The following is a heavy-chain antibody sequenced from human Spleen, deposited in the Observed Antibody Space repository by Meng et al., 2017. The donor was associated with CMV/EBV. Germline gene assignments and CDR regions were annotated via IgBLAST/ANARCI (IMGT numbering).Heavy chain of an antibody. J-gene: IGHJ4*02. CDR2: ISSSSSYI. V-gene: IGHV3-21*01. Sequence: AASGFAFSTYNMNWVRQAPGKGLEWVSSISSSSSYIFYADSVKGRFTISRDNAKNSLYLQMNSLRAEDTAVYYCAREVGDGYTAFDYWGQGTLVTVSS. CDR1: GFAFSTYN. D-gene: IGHD5-24*01. CDR3: AREVGDGYTAFDY.